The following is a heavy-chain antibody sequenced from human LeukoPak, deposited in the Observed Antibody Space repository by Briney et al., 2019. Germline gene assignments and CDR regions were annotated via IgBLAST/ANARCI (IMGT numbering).Heavy chain of an antibody. CDR2: ISSSSSYI. V-gene: IGHV3-21*01. CDR1: GFTFSSYS. Sequence: GGSLRLSCAASGFTFSSYSMDWVRRAPGKGLEWVSSISSSSSYIYYADSVKGRFTISRDNAKNSLYLQMNSLRAEDTAVYYCARGKVLLWFGESLDYWGQGTLVTVSS. J-gene: IGHJ4*02. CDR3: ARGKVLLWFGESLDY. D-gene: IGHD3-10*01.